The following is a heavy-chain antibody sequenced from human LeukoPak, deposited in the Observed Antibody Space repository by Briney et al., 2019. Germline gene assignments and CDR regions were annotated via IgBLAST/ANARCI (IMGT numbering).Heavy chain of an antibody. Sequence: GGSLRLSCAASGFTFISYWMSWVRQAPGKGLEWVANIKQDGSEKYYVDSVKGRFTVSRDNAKNSLYLQMNSLRAEDTAVYYCARGSSWSFDYWGQGTLVTVSS. CDR1: GFTFISYW. V-gene: IGHV3-7*04. J-gene: IGHJ4*02. CDR2: IKQDGSEK. D-gene: IGHD6-13*01. CDR3: ARGSSWSFDY.